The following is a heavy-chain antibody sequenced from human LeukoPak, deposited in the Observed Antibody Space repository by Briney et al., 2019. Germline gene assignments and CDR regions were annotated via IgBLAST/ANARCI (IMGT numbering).Heavy chain of an antibody. CDR3: ARAGSLTTHSIAAAGRAYDY. CDR1: GGSFSGYY. CDR2: INHSGST. Sequence: PSETLSLTCAVYGGSFSGYYWSWIRQPPGKGLEWIGEINHSGSTNYNPSLKSRVTISVDTSKNQFSLKLSSVTAADTAVYYCARAGSLTTHSIAAAGRAYDYWGQGTLVTVSS. J-gene: IGHJ4*02. V-gene: IGHV4-34*01. D-gene: IGHD6-13*01.